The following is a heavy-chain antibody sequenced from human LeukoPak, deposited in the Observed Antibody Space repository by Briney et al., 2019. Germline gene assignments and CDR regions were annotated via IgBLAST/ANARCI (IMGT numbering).Heavy chain of an antibody. CDR3: ARALSHCLDY. V-gene: IGHV3-7*01. CDR1: GFNFSNYW. Sequence: GGSLRLSCVVSGFNFSNYWMIWVRQAPGKGLEWVANIKHDGSEKYYVDSVKGRFSISRDNAKKSLFLQMNSLRAEDTVVYYCARALSHCLDYWGQGTLVTVSS. J-gene: IGHJ4*02. D-gene: IGHD3-16*01. CDR2: IKHDGSEK.